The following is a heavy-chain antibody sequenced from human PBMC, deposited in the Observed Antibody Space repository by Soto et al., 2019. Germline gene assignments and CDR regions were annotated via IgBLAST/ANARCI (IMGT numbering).Heavy chain of an antibody. CDR2: ISSSSSYT. CDR3: ARPPYGGAAGTHFY. CDR1: GFTFSDYY. D-gene: IGHD6-13*01. Sequence: GGPLRLSCAASGFTFSDYYMSWVRQAPGKGLEWLSYISSSSSYTNYADSVKGRFTISRDNAKNSLYLQMDSLRAEDTAVYYCARPPYGGAAGTHFYWGQGTLVTVSS. J-gene: IGHJ4*02. V-gene: IGHV3-11*03.